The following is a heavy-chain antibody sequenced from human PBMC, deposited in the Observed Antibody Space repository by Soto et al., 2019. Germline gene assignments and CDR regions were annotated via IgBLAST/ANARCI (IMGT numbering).Heavy chain of an antibody. V-gene: IGHV3-11*01. J-gene: IGHJ6*02. CDR2: ITFSGNTV. CDR3: ARVSWREKYGMDV. CDR1: GFTFSDSY. Sequence: QVQLVESGGGLVKPGGSLRLSCAASGFTFSDSYMSWIRQAPGKGLEWISYITFSGNTVYYADSLKGRFTICRDNAKNSLYQQMNRLRAEDTAVYYCARVSWREKYGMDVWGHGTTVTVPS.